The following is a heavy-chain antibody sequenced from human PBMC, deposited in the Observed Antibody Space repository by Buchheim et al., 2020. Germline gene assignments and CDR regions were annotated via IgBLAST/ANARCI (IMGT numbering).Heavy chain of an antibody. Sequence: EVQLVESGGGLVQPGGSLRLSCAASGFTFSSNSMNWVRQAPGKGLEWVSYISSSSSTIYYADSVQGRFTISRDNAKNSLSLQMNSLRAEDTAVYYCARDAVDCSSTSCYAFPNWFDPWGQGTL. CDR2: ISSSSSTI. CDR3: ARDAVDCSSTSCYAFPNWFDP. CDR1: GFTFSSNS. V-gene: IGHV3-48*01. J-gene: IGHJ5*02. D-gene: IGHD2-2*01.